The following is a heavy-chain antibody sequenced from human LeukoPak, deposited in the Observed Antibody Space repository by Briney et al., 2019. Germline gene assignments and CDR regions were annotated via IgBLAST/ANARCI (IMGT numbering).Heavy chain of an antibody. V-gene: IGHV3-48*03. D-gene: IGHD2-2*01. CDR1: GFTFSNYE. J-gene: IGHJ4*02. CDR3: ARESVVVSAAVDY. CDR2: ISISGSTI. Sequence: PGGSLRLSCAASGFTFSNYEMNWVRQAPGKGLEWVSYISISGSTIYYADSVKGRFTISRDNAKNSLYLQMNSLRAEDTAVYYCARESVVVSAAVDYWGQGTLVTVSS.